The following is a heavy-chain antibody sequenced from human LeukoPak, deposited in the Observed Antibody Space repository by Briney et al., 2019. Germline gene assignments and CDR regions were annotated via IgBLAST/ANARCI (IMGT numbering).Heavy chain of an antibody. Sequence: GGSLRLSCSASGFTFSSYAMHWVRQAPGKGLEYVSAISSNGGSTYYADSVKGRFTISRGNSKNTLYLQMSSLRAEDTAVYYCVREYYDSSGYYYSPYYFDYWGQGTLVTVSS. J-gene: IGHJ4*02. D-gene: IGHD3-22*01. CDR3: VREYYDSSGYYYSPYYFDY. CDR1: GFTFSSYA. CDR2: ISSNGGST. V-gene: IGHV3-64D*06.